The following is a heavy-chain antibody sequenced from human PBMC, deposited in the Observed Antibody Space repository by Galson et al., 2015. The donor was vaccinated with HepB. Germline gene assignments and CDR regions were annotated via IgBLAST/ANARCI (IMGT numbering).Heavy chain of an antibody. Sequence: SLRLSCAASGFTFSSYGMHWVRQAPGKGLEWVAVISYDGSNKYYADSVKGRFTISRDNSKNTLYLQMNSLRAEDTAVYYCAKDRASGSYPDYWGQGTLVTVSS. J-gene: IGHJ4*02. CDR1: GFTFSSYG. CDR2: ISYDGSNK. D-gene: IGHD1-26*01. V-gene: IGHV3-30*18. CDR3: AKDRASGSYPDY.